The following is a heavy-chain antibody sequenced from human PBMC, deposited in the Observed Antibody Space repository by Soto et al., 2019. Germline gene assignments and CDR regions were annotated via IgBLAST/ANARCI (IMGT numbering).Heavy chain of an antibody. CDR1: GFTFKADG. Sequence: QVQLVESGGCVVQPGRSLRLSCAASGFTFKADGMHWVRQAPGKGLEWVAVIWYDGSNKYYADSVKGRFTISRDNSKNTLYLQMNSLRAEDTAVYYCAREDSGGSVTDYWGQGTLVTVSS. CDR2: IWYDGSNK. CDR3: AREDSGGSVTDY. D-gene: IGHD2-15*01. V-gene: IGHV3-33*01. J-gene: IGHJ4*02.